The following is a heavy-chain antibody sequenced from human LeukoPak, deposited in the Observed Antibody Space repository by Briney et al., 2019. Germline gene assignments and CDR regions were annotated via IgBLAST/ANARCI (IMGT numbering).Heavy chain of an antibody. Sequence: SETLSLTCTVSGGSISSYYWSWIRQPAGKGLEWIGRIYTSGSTNYNPSLESRVTMSVDTSKNQFSLKLSSVTAADTAVYYCASARRYSSGWYRLGDYWGQGTLVTVSS. D-gene: IGHD6-19*01. CDR1: GGSISSYY. J-gene: IGHJ4*02. CDR2: IYTSGST. CDR3: ASARRYSSGWYRLGDY. V-gene: IGHV4-4*07.